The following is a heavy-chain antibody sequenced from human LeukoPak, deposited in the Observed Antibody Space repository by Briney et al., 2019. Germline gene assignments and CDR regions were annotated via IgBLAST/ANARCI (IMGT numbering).Heavy chain of an antibody. D-gene: IGHD6-19*01. Sequence: GGSLRLSCAASGFTFSDYYMSWIRQAPGKGLEWVSYISKTASDIYYGDSVKGRFTTSGDNAKKSLYLQMNSLRAEDTAVYYCARFDSSGWYHVGDWGQGTLVTVSS. CDR3: ARFDSSGWYHVGD. CDR2: ISKTASDI. CDR1: GFTFSDYY. J-gene: IGHJ4*02. V-gene: IGHV3-11*04.